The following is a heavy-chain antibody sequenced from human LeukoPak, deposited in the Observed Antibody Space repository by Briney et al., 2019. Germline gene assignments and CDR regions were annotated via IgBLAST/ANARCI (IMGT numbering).Heavy chain of an antibody. CDR3: ASYDSSGYYYSFDY. D-gene: IGHD3-22*01. J-gene: IGHJ4*02. CDR1: GGSISSSSYY. V-gene: IGHV4-39*01. CDR2: IYYSGST. Sequence: SETQPLTCTVSGGSISSSSYYWGWIRQPPGKGLEWIGSIYYSGSTYYNPSLKSRVTISVDTSKNQFSLKLSSVTAADTAVYYCASYDSSGYYYSFDYWGQGTLVTVSS.